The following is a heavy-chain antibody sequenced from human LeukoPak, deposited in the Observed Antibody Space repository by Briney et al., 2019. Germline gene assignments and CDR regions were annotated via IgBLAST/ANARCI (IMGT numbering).Heavy chain of an antibody. V-gene: IGHV1-18*01. CDR3: ARREGRSASPFFFDS. Sequence: ASVKVSCKASGYSFTKYGLNWVRQAPGQGLQWMGWISCYNGHTHYAQNFQGRVTITTDTSTNTAYMELRGLRSDDTAIYYCARREGRSASPFFFDSWGQGTLVTVSS. CDR1: GYSFTKYG. CDR2: ISCYNGHT. J-gene: IGHJ4*02. D-gene: IGHD6-6*01.